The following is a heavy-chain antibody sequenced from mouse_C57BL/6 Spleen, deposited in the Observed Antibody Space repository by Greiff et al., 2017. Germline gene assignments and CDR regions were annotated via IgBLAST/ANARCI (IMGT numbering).Heavy chain of an antibody. D-gene: IGHD1-1*01. CDR1: GFNIKDYY. Sequence: VPLQQSGAELVKPGASVKLSCTASGFNIKDYYMPWVKQRTEQGLEWIGRIDPEDGETKYAPKFQGKATITADTSSNTAYLQRSSLTSEDTAVYYCARRRAVVPDFDYWGQGTTRTVSS. CDR3: ARRRAVVPDFDY. V-gene: IGHV14-2*01. CDR2: IDPEDGET. J-gene: IGHJ2*01.